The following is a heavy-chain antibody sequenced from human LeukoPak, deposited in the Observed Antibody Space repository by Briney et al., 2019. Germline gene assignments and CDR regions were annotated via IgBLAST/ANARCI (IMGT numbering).Heavy chain of an antibody. J-gene: IGHJ6*01. V-gene: IGHV4-61*08. Sequence: PSETLSLTCTVSGGSISSGDYYWSWIRQPPGKGLEWIGYIYYSGSTNYNPSLKSRVTISVDTSKNQFSLKLSSVTAADTAVYYCARDHRNYDILTGYYYYYYGMDVWGQGTTVTVSS. CDR3: ARDHRNYDILTGYYYYYYGMDV. CDR1: GGSISSGDYY. CDR2: IYYSGST. D-gene: IGHD3-9*01.